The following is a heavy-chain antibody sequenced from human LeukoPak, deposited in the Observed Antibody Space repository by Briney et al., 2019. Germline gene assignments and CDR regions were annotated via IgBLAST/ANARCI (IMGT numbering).Heavy chain of an antibody. CDR2: IRWNSGSI. D-gene: IGHD6-6*01. CDR1: GFTFDDYA. J-gene: IGHJ3*02. V-gene: IGHV3-9*01. CDR3: AKEKSIAARPDAFDI. Sequence: PGGSLRLSCAASGFTFDDYATRWVRQAPGKCLEWVSGIRWNSGSIGYADCVKGRFTISRDNARNSLYLQMNSLRAEDTALYYCAKEKSIAARPDAFDIWGQGTMVTVSS.